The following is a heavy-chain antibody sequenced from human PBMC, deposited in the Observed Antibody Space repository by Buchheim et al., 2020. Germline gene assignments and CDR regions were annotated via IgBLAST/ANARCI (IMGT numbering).Heavy chain of an antibody. D-gene: IGHD2-15*01. CDR3: ARDRGRYCSGGSCYRDWFDP. Sequence: QVQLQESGPGLVKPSQTLSLTCTVSGGSISSGGYYWSWIRQHPGKGLEWIGYIYYSGSTYYNPSLKSRVTISVDTSKNQFSLKLSSVTASDTAVYYCARDRGRYCSGGSCYRDWFDPWGQGTL. CDR1: GGSISSGGYY. CDR2: IYYSGST. J-gene: IGHJ5*02. V-gene: IGHV4-31*03.